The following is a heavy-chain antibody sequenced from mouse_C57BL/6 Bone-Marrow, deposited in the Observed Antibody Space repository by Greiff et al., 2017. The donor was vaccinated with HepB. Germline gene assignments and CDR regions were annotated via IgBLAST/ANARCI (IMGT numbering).Heavy chain of an antibody. CDR1: GYAFTNYL. Sequence: QVQLKQSGAELVRPGTSVKVSCKASGYAFTNYLIEWVKQRPGQGLEWIGVINPGSGGTNYNEKFKGKATLTADKSSSTAYMQLSSLTSEDSAVYFCARYKDYFDYWGQGTTLTVSS. J-gene: IGHJ2*01. CDR3: ARYKDYFDY. V-gene: IGHV1-54*01. CDR2: INPGSGGT. D-gene: IGHD1-3*01.